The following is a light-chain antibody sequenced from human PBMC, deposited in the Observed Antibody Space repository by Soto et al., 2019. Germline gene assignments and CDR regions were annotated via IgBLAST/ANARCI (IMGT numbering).Light chain of an antibody. CDR2: AAS. CDR3: QQSYSTPWR. V-gene: IGKV1-39*01. CDR1: QSISSY. J-gene: IGKJ1*01. Sequence: DIQMTQSPSSLSASVGDRVTITCRASQSISSYLNWYQQKPGKAPKLLIYAASSLHSGVPSRFSGSGSGTDFTITISSLQPEDFATYYCQQSYSTPWRFGQGTKVEIK.